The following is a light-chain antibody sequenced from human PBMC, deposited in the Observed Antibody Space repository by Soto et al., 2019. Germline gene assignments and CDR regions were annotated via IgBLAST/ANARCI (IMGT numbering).Light chain of an antibody. CDR2: KAS. V-gene: IGKV1-5*03. Sequence: DIQITQSPSTLSASVGDRVTITCRASQSISSWLAWYQRKPGKAPKLLIYKASNLESGVPSRFSGSGSGTEFTLTISSLQADDFATYYCQQFNSYSWTCGQGNKVDIK. CDR3: QQFNSYSWT. J-gene: IGKJ1*01. CDR1: QSISSW.